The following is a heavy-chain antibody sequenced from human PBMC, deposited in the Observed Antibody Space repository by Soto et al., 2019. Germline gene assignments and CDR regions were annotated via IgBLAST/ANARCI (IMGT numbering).Heavy chain of an antibody. CDR1: GYTLTELS. Sequence: GASVKVSCKVSGYTLTELSMHWVRQAPGKGLEWMGGFDPEDGETIYAQKFQGRVTMTEDTSTDTAYMELSSLRSEDTAVYYCATDSFVAVAGSGSLRHLAYWGQGTLVTVSS. V-gene: IGHV1-24*01. D-gene: IGHD6-19*01. J-gene: IGHJ4*02. CDR2: FDPEDGET. CDR3: ATDSFVAVAGSGSLRHLAY.